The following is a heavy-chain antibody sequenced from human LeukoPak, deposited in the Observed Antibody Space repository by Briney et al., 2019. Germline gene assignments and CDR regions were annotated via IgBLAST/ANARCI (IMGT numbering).Heavy chain of an antibody. CDR1: GYTFTDYY. Sequence: ASVKVSCKTSGYTFTDYYMHWVRQAPGQGLEWMGWINPNSGGTNYAQKFQGRVTMTRNTSISTAYMELSRLRSDDTAVYYCARLRYYGSGSYPMTGNWFAPWGQGTLVTVSS. D-gene: IGHD3-10*01. J-gene: IGHJ5*02. V-gene: IGHV1-2*02. CDR2: INPNSGGT. CDR3: ARLRYYGSGSYPMTGNWFAP.